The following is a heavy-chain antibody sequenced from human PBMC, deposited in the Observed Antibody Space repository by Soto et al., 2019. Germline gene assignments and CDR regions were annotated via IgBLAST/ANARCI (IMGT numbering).Heavy chain of an antibody. CDR2: IYYSGST. D-gene: IGHD3-9*01. Sequence: SETLSLTCTVSGGSISSGGYYWSWIRQNPGKGLEWIGYIYYSGSTYYNPSLKSRVTISVDTSKNQFSLRLSSVTAADTAVYYCARLEEVLRYFDFPWGQGTLVTVSS. J-gene: IGHJ5*02. CDR1: GGSISSGGYY. CDR3: ARLEEVLRYFDFP. V-gene: IGHV4-31*03.